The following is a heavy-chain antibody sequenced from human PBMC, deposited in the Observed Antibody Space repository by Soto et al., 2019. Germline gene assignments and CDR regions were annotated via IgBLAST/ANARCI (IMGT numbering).Heavy chain of an antibody. CDR1: CGSINSDDYS. J-gene: IGHJ4*02. V-gene: IGHV4-30-2*01. D-gene: IGHD2-15*01. CDR2: ISHSGSTYYNT. Sequence: SETLSLTCAVSCGSINSDDYSWNWIRQPPGKGLEYIGYISHSGSTYYNTYYNPSLKSRVTISADNSKNHFSLKLSSVTAADTAVYYCARGRVVVAATPHFDYWGQGTLVTVS. CDR3: ARGRVVVAATPHFDY.